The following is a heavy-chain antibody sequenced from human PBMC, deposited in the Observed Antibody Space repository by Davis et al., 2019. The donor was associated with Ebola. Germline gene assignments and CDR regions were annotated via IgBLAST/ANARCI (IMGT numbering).Heavy chain of an antibody. Sequence: SETLSLTCTVSGGSISSSSYYWGWIRQPPGKGLEWIGEINHSGSTNYNPSLKSRVTISVDPSKNQFSLKLSSVTAADTAVYYCARSFRVTMVRGRFDPWGQGTLVTVSS. CDR3: ARSFRVTMVRGRFDP. J-gene: IGHJ5*02. CDR1: GGSISSSSYY. D-gene: IGHD3-10*01. CDR2: INHSGST. V-gene: IGHV4-39*07.